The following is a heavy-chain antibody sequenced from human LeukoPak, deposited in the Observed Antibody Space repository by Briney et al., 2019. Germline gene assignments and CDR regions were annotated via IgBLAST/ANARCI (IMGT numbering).Heavy chain of an antibody. J-gene: IGHJ5*02. CDR2: IYYSGST. D-gene: IGHD6-6*01. Sequence: SETLSLTCTVSGGSISSYYWSWIRQPPGRGLEWIGYIYYSGSTNYNPSLKSRVTISVDTSKDQLSLKLSSVTAADTAVYYCARGSMSGRPDNWFDPWGQGILVTVSS. CDR1: GGSISSYY. CDR3: ARGSMSGRPDNWFDP. V-gene: IGHV4-59*01.